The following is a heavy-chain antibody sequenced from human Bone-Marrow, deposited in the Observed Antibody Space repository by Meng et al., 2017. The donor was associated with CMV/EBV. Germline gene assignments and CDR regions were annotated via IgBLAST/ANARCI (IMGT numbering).Heavy chain of an antibody. Sequence: SETLSLTCAVYGGSFSGYYWSWIRQPPGKGLEWIGEINHSGSTNYNPSLKSRVTISVDTSKNQFSLKLSSVTAADTAVYYCARLSGEAAMPFDYWGQGTRVTVSS. D-gene: IGHD2-2*01. CDR3: ARLSGEAAMPFDY. CDR1: GGSFSGYY. J-gene: IGHJ4*02. CDR2: INHSGST. V-gene: IGHV4-34*01.